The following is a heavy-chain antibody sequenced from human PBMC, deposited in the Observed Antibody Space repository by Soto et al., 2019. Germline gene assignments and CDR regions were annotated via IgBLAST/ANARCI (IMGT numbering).Heavy chain of an antibody. Sequence: GGSLRLSCAASGLTFSRYAMNWVRQAPGKGLEWVSVISGSGGTRYYADSVKGRFTFSRDNSEGILYLQMNSLRADDTAVYYCAKDPYPVVVVPAANGMDVWGQGTTVTVSS. CDR2: ISGSGGTR. J-gene: IGHJ6*02. V-gene: IGHV3-23*01. D-gene: IGHD2-2*01. CDR1: GLTFSRYA. CDR3: AKDPYPVVVVPAANGMDV.